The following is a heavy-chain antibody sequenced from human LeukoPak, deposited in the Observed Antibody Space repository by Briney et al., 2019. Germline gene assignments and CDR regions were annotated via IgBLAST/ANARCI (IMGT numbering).Heavy chain of an antibody. CDR3: ARDYGYSSGWYYFDY. D-gene: IGHD6-19*01. V-gene: IGHV1-69*13. Sequence: SVKVSCKASGGTFSSYAISWVRQAPGQGLEWMGGIIPIFATANYAQKFQGRVTITADESTSTAYMELSSLRSEDTAVYYCARDYGYSSGWYYFDYWGQGTLVTVSS. CDR1: GGTFSSYA. J-gene: IGHJ4*02. CDR2: IIPIFATA.